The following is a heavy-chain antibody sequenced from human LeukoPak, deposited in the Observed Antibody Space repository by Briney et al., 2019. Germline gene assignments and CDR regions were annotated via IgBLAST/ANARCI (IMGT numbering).Heavy chain of an antibody. CDR1: GYTFTSYA. V-gene: IGHV1-3*01. J-gene: IGHJ3*02. D-gene: IGHD3-22*01. Sequence: ASVKVSCTASGYTFTSYAMHWVRQAPGQRLEWMGWINAGNGNTKYSQKFQGRVTITRDTSASTAYMELSSLRSEDTAVYYCRSAGYYDSSGYYFDAFDIWGQGTMVTVSS. CDR3: RSAGYYDSSGYYFDAFDI. CDR2: INAGNGNT.